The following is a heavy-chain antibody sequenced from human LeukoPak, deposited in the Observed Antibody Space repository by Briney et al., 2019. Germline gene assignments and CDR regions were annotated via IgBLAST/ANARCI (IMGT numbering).Heavy chain of an antibody. Sequence: GGSLRLSCAASGFTFSSYEMNWVRQAPGKGLEWVSSISRSATTIYYADSVKGRFTISRDNAKNSLYLQMNSLRAEDTAVYYCAKDRGIISDYWGQGTLVTVSS. CDR1: GFTFSSYE. V-gene: IGHV3-48*03. CDR3: AKDRGIISDY. D-gene: IGHD3-10*01. J-gene: IGHJ4*02. CDR2: ISRSATTI.